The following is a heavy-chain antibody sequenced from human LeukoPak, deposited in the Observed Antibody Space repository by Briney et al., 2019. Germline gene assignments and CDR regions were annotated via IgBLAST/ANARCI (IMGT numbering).Heavy chain of an antibody. CDR3: ARAISRIQLPRLYYYYMDV. V-gene: IGHV3-11*04. D-gene: IGHD5-18*01. CDR1: GFTFSDYY. CDR2: ISSSGSTI. Sequence: PGGSLRLSCAASGFTFSDYYMSWIRQAPGKGLEWVSYISSSGSTIYYADSVKGRFTISRDNAKNSLYLQMNSLRAEDTAVYYCARAISRIQLPRLYYYYMDVWGKGTTVTVSS. J-gene: IGHJ6*03.